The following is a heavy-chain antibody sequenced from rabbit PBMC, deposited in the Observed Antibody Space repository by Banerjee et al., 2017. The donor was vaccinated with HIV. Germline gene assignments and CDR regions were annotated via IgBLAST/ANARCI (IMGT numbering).Heavy chain of an antibody. Sequence: QALLEESGGELVKPEGFLTLSCTASGFFFSNKYVMCWVRQAPGKGLEWIACINTSSGNTVYASWTKGRFTISKTSSTTVTLQMTSLTAADTATYFCVRAPRYSAGWSSYLDLWGPGTLVTVS. CDR1: GFFFSNKYV. J-gene: IGHJ4*01. V-gene: IGHV1S45*01. D-gene: IGHD4-1*01. CDR2: INTSSGNT. CDR3: VRAPRYSAGWSSYLDL.